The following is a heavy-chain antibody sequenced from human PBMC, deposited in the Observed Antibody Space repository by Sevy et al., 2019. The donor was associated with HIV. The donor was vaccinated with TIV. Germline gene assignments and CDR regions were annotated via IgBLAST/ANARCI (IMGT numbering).Heavy chain of an antibody. CDR2: MKQDGSEE. D-gene: IGHD5-18*01. CDR1: GFSFSIYW. Sequence: GGSLRLSCAASGFSFSIYWMSWVRQAPGKGLEWVATMKQDGSEEDYVDSVKGRFNIYRDNAKNSLFLQMNSLSAEDTADYYCVREGLGGYSYSLDYWGHGTLVTVSS. J-gene: IGHJ4*01. CDR3: VREGLGGYSYSLDY. V-gene: IGHV3-7*01.